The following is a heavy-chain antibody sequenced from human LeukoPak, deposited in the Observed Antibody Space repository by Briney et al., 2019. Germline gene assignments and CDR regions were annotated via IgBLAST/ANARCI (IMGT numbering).Heavy chain of an antibody. J-gene: IGHJ6*03. V-gene: IGHV4-39*01. CDR1: GGSISSSSYY. D-gene: IGHD2-21*01. CDR3: ARQSQFRGVRYYYYMDV. CDR2: IYYSGST. Sequence: PSETLSLTCTVSGGSISSSSYYWGWIRQPPGKGLEWIGSIYYSGSTYYNPSLKSRVTISVDTSKNQFSLKLSSVTAADTAVYYCARQSQFRGVRYYYYMDVWGKGTSVTISS.